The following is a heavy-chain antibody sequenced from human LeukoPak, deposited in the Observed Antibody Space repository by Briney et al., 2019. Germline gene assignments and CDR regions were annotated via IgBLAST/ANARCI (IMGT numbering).Heavy chain of an antibody. D-gene: IGHD4-17*01. J-gene: IGHJ4*02. CDR3: ATGATTVTPFDY. CDR2: FDPEDGET. Sequence: ASVKVSCKVSGYTLTELSMHWVRQAPGKGLEWMGGFDPEDGETIYAQKFQGRVTMTEDTSTDTACMELSSLRSEDTAVYYCATGATTVTPFDYWGQGTLVTVSS. CDR1: GYTLTELS. V-gene: IGHV1-24*01.